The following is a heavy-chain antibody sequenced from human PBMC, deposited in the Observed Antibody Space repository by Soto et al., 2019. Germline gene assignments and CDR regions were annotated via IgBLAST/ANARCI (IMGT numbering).Heavy chain of an antibody. CDR2: IYWDDDK. D-gene: IGHD3-22*01. CDR1: GFSLSTSGVG. V-gene: IGHV2-5*02. J-gene: IGHJ4*02. Sequence: QITLKESGPTLVKPTQTLTLTCTFSGFSLSTSGVGVGWIRQPPGKALEWLALIYWDDDKRYSPSLKSRLTITKAPSKNPVVRTLTNMDPVDTATYYCAHRAAPYSYDSPSPYYFDCWGQGTLVTVSS. CDR3: AHRAAPYSYDSPSPYYFDC.